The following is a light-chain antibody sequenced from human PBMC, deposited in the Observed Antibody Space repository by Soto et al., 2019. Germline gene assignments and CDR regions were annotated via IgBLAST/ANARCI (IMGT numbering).Light chain of an antibody. CDR2: DVA. CDR3: SSYTTSSTRV. J-gene: IGLJ2*01. CDR1: SSDIGGYNS. Sequence: QSALTQPAFVSGSPGQSITISCTGTSSDIGGYNSVSWYQQHPGKAPQLLIYDVAYRPSGISSRFSGSKSGNTASLTISGLQAEDEADYYCSSYTTSSTRVFGGGTKLTV. V-gene: IGLV2-14*01.